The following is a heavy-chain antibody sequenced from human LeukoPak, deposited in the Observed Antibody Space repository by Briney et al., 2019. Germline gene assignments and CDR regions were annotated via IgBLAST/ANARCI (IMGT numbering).Heavy chain of an antibody. Sequence: GGSLRLSCAASGFNLSNYAIHWVRQAPGKGLEYVSAISRNGDSTFYANSVEGRFTISRDNSKNTLYLQMGSLRTEDMAVYYCARDGWFGEAYSYYYYMDVWGKGTTVTVSS. CDR1: GFNLSNYA. V-gene: IGHV3-64*01. CDR2: ISRNGDST. D-gene: IGHD3-10*01. J-gene: IGHJ6*03. CDR3: ARDGWFGEAYSYYYYMDV.